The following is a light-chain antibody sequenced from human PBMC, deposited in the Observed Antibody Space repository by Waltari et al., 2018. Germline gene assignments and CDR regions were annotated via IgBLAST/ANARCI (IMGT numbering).Light chain of an antibody. V-gene: IGLV2-11*01. CDR3: CSYAGSYTWV. CDR1: SGDVGGNNY. Sequence: QSALTQPRSVSGSPGQSVTISCTGTSGDVGGNNYFSWYQQHPGKAPKVMIYDLSRRPSGVPDRFSGSRSANTASLTISGLQAEDEADYYCCSYAGSYTWVFGGGTKVTVL. CDR2: DLS. J-gene: IGLJ3*02.